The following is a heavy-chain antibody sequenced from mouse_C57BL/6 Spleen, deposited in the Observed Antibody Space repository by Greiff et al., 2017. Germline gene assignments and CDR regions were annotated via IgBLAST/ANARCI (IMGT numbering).Heavy chain of an antibody. D-gene: IGHD1-1*01. Sequence: VKLMESGAELVKPGASVKISCKASGYAFSSYWMNWVKQRPGKGLEWIGQIYPGDGDTNYNGKFKGKATLTADKSSSTAYMQLSSLTSEDSAVYFCARPHNYGSRTYYFDYWGQGTTLTVSS. CDR1: GYAFSSYW. J-gene: IGHJ2*01. V-gene: IGHV1-80*01. CDR3: ARPHNYGSRTYYFDY. CDR2: IYPGDGDT.